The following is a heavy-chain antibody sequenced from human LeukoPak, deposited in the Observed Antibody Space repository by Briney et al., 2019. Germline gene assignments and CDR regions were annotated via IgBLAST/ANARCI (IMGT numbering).Heavy chain of an antibody. V-gene: IGHV3-7*01. D-gene: IGHD2-2*01. Sequence: PGGSLRLSCAASGFTFSSYWMSWVRQAPGKGLEWVANIKQDGSEKYYGDSGKGRFTISRDNAKNSMYLQMNSLRAEDTAVYYCAREYCSSTSCSRYYYYYMDVWGKGPTVTVSS. CDR1: GFTFSSYW. CDR2: IKQDGSEK. CDR3: AREYCSSTSCSRYYYYYMDV. J-gene: IGHJ6*03.